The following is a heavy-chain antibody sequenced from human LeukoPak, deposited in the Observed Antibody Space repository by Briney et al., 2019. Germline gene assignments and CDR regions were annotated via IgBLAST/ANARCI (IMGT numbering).Heavy chain of an antibody. CDR2: IYSAGST. CDR1: GFTVSNNY. D-gene: IGHD6-13*01. V-gene: IGHV3-66*01. CDR3: ARRFISSWFFDH. J-gene: IGHJ4*02. Sequence: GGSLRLSCVAPGFTVSNNYMSWVRQAPGKGLEWVSFIYSAGSTYYADSVKGRFTISRDNSENTLYLHMNNLRAEDTAIYYCARRFISSWFFDHWGQGTLVTVSS.